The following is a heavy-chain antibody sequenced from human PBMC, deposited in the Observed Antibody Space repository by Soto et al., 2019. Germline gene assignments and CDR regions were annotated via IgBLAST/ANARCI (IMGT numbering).Heavy chain of an antibody. J-gene: IGHJ5*02. CDR1: GGSISSYY. CDR3: ARMGAVEWELLLNVYWFDP. Sequence: SETLSLTCTVSGGSISSYYWSWIRQPPGKGLEWIGYIYYSGSTNYNPSLQSRVTISVDTSKNQFSLKLSSVTAADTAVYYCARMGAVEWELLLNVYWFDPWGQGTLVTVSS. V-gene: IGHV4-59*01. CDR2: IYYSGST. D-gene: IGHD1-26*01.